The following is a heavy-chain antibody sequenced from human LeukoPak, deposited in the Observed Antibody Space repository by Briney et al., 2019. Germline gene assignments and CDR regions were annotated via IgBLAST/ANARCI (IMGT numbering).Heavy chain of an antibody. CDR1: GFTFSSYS. Sequence: GGSLRLSCAASGFTFSSYSMSWVRQAPGKGLEWVSAISGSGGRTYYADSVKGRFTISRDNSKNTLYLQMNSLRVEDTAIYYCAKAKGYNWSPDAFDIWGQGTMVTVSS. CDR2: ISGSGGRT. J-gene: IGHJ3*02. D-gene: IGHD1-1*01. V-gene: IGHV3-23*01. CDR3: AKAKGYNWSPDAFDI.